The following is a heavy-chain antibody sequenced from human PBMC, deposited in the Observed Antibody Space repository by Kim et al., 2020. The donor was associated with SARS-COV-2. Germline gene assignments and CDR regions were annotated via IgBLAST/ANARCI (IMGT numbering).Heavy chain of an antibody. D-gene: IGHD2-21*01. J-gene: IGHJ4*02. CDR2: VKKDGSEK. Sequence: GGSLRLSCAASGFTFSSYWMNWVRQAPGKGLEWVANVKKDGSEKYYVDSVKGRFTISRDNARNSLYLQMNSLRAEDTAVYYCARDIVRCLHGGPLDYWGQGTLVTVSS. V-gene: IGHV3-7*03. CDR1: GFTFSSYW. CDR3: ARDIVRCLHGGPLDY.